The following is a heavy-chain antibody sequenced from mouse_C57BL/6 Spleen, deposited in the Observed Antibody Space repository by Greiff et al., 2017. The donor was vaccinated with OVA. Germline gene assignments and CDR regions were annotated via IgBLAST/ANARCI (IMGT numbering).Heavy chain of an antibody. CDR1: GYAFTNYL. V-gene: IGHV1-54*01. CDR2: INPGSGGT. J-gene: IGHJ3*01. CDR3: ARARDGYYGGFAD. D-gene: IGHD2-3*01. Sequence: QVQLQQSGAELVRPGTSVKVSCKASGYAFTNYLIEWVKQRPGQGLEWIGVINPGSGGTNYNEKFKGKATLTADKSSSTAYMQLSSLTSEDSAVYFCARARDGYYGGFADWGQGTLVTVSA.